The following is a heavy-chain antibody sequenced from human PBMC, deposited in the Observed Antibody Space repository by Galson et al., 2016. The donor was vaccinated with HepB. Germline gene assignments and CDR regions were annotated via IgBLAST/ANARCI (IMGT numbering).Heavy chain of an antibody. V-gene: IGHV3-21*01. CDR3: ARGLYFFDS. Sequence: SLRLSCAASGFTFGSYSMNWVRQAPGKGLEWVSYISTSSTYKHYADSVKGRFTVSRDNAKNSLYLQMNSLRAEDTAVYYCARGLYFFDSWGQGALVTVSS. D-gene: IGHD6-19*01. CDR2: ISTSSTYK. J-gene: IGHJ4*02. CDR1: GFTFGSYS.